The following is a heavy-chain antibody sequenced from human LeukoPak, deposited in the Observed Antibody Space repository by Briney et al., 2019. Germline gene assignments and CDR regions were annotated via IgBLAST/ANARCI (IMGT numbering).Heavy chain of an antibody. CDR1: GYSISSGYY. Sequence: SEALSLTCAVSGYSISSGYYWGWIRQPPGKGLEWIGSIYYSGSTHYNSSLKSRITISVDTSKNQFSLKLSSVTAADTAVYYCARQWQSTGFDYWGQGSLVTVSS. J-gene: IGHJ4*02. V-gene: IGHV4-38-2*01. D-gene: IGHD2-2*01. CDR3: ARQWQSTGFDY. CDR2: IYYSGST.